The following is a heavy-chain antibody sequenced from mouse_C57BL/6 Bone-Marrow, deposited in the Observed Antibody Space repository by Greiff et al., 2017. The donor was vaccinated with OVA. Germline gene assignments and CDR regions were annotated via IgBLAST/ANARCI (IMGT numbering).Heavy chain of an antibody. CDR1: GFTFSDYG. J-gene: IGHJ1*03. CDR3: ARRADYYGSSYDWYFDV. D-gene: IGHD1-1*01. V-gene: IGHV5-17*01. Sequence: EVKLVESGGGLVKPGGSLKLSCAASGFTFSDYGMHWVRQAPEKGLEWVAYISSGSSTIYYADTVKGRFTISRDNAKNTLFLQMTSLRSEDMAMYYCARRADYYGSSYDWYFDVWGTGTTVTVSS. CDR2: ISSGSSTI.